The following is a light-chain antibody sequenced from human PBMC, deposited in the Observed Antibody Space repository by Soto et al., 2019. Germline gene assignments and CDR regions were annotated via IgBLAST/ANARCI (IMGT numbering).Light chain of an antibody. CDR1: QSILYNSNNKNY. CDR3: QQYYITPPIT. J-gene: IGKJ2*01. V-gene: IGKV4-1*01. CDR2: WAS. Sequence: DIVMTQSPDSLAVSLGERATINCKSSQSILYNSNNKNYLAWYQQKPGQPPKLLIYWASTRESGVPDRFSGSGSGTDFTLTISSLQAEDVAVYYCQQYYITPPITFGQGTKLEIK.